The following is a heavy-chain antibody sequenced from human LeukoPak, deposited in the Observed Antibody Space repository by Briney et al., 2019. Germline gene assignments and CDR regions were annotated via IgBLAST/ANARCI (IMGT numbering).Heavy chain of an antibody. Sequence: SVKVSCKAFGGTFSSYAISWVRQAPGQGLEWMGGIIPIFGTANYAQKFQGRVTITTDESTSTAYMELSSLRSEDTAVYYCARNPCGGDCYSDPNDAFDIWGQGTMVTVSS. CDR3: ARNPCGGDCYSDPNDAFDI. CDR2: IIPIFGTA. CDR1: GGTFSSYA. J-gene: IGHJ3*02. V-gene: IGHV1-69*05. D-gene: IGHD2-21*02.